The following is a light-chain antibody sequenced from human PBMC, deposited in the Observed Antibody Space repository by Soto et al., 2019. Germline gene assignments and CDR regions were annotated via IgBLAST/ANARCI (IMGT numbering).Light chain of an antibody. Sequence: QSALTQPASVSGSPGQSITISCTGTSSDVGGYNYVSWYQQHPGKAPKLMIYDVSNRPSGVSNRFSGSKSGYTASLTIAGLQAEDEAYYYGSSYTSSSTLEVVFGGGTELTVL. V-gene: IGLV2-14*01. CDR3: SSYTSSSTLEVV. CDR1: SSDVGGYNY. CDR2: DVS. J-gene: IGLJ2*01.